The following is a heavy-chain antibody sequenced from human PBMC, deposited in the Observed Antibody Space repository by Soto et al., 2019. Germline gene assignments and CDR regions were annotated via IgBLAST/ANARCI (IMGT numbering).Heavy chain of an antibody. CDR2: IYYSGRT. CDR1: GVSIGTGDYY. CDR3: AYSRFSSDGYNLGGY. Sequence: PSETLSLICTVSGVSIGTGDYYWSWISQPPGKGLEWIGYIYYSGRTYYNPSLKSRVTISVHTSKNQFSLNLSSVTAADEAVYDRAYSRFSSDGYNLGGYWGQGTLVTVSS. D-gene: IGHD5-12*01. V-gene: IGHV4-30-4*01. J-gene: IGHJ4*02.